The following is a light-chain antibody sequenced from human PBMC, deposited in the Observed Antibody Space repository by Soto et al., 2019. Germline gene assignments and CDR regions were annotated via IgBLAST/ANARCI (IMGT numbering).Light chain of an antibody. V-gene: IGKV3-20*01. J-gene: IGKJ3*01. CDR3: QQYGNSPFT. CDR1: QSVGSTY. CDR2: GAS. Sequence: EIVLTQSPGTLSLSPGERAILSCRDSQSVGSTYLAWYQQKPGQTPRLLIYGASTRATGIPDRFSGSGSGTEFSLTISRLEPEDFAVYYCQQYGNSPFTFGPGTKVDIK.